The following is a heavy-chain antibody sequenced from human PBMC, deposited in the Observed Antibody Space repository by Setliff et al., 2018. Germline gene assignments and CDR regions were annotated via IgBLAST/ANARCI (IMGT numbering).Heavy chain of an antibody. CDR3: ARDGDILTTYYIYYYYMDV. CDR2: INHNSGGT. J-gene: IGHJ6*03. Sequence: ASVKVSCKASGYTFTGYYIHWVRQAPGQGLEYMGWINHNSGGTNYAPKFQGRVTMTRDTSIGTVYMEVSRLRSDDTAVYFCARDGDILTTYYIYYYYMDVWGKGTTVTVSS. CDR1: GYTFTGYY. V-gene: IGHV1-2*02. D-gene: IGHD3-9*01.